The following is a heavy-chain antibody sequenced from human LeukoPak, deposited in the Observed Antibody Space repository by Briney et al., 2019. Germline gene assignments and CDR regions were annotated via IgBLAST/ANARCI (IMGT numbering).Heavy chain of an antibody. CDR3: AREVVGYCSSTSCLPENDAFDI. V-gene: IGHV4-30-2*01. D-gene: IGHD2-2*01. J-gene: IGHJ3*02. CDR1: GGSISSGGYS. Sequence: SETLSLTCTVSGGSISSGGYSWSWVRQPPGKGLEWIGYIYHSGSTYYNPSLKSRVTISVDRSKNQFSLKLSSVNAADTAVYYCAREVVGYCSSTSCLPENDAFDIWGQGTMVTVSS. CDR2: IYHSGST.